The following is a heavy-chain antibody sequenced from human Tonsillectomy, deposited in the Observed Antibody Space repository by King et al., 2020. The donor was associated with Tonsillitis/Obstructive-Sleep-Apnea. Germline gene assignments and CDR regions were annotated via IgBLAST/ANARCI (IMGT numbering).Heavy chain of an antibody. J-gene: IGHJ6*03. CDR3: ARASNYYYYMDV. CDR2: IGTAADT. CDR1: GFTFSNYA. Sequence: VQLVESGGGLVQPGGSLRLSCAASGFTFSNYAMHWVRQAPGKGLEWVSGIGTAADTYFPGSVKGRFTISRENAKNSLYLQMNSLRAGDTAVYYCARASNYYYYMDVWGKGTTVTVSS. V-gene: IGHV3-13*01.